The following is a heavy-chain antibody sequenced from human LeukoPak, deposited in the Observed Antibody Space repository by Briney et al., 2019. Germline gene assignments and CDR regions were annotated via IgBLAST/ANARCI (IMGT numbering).Heavy chain of an antibody. Sequence: PSETLSLTCTVSGDSISSSISSWGWIRQPPGEGLEWIGSIYYSGSTHYNPSLKSRVIISVDTSKNQFSLKLSSVTAADTAVYYCARNHTHEGYGYYFDYWGQGTLITVSS. CDR2: IYYSGST. J-gene: IGHJ4*02. D-gene: IGHD5-18*01. CDR3: ARNHTHEGYGYYFDY. CDR1: GDSISSSISS. V-gene: IGHV4-39*01.